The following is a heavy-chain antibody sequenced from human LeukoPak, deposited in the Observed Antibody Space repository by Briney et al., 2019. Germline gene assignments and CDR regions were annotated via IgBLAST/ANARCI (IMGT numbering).Heavy chain of an antibody. D-gene: IGHD2-2*01. V-gene: IGHV3-48*03. CDR1: GFTFSSYE. CDR3: ARGCRSTSCDLEFDP. Sequence: GGSLRLSCAASGFTFSSYEMNWVRQAPGKGLEWVSYISSSGSTIYYADSVKGRFAISRDNAKNSLYLQMNSLRAEDTAVYYCARGCRSTSCDLEFDPWGQGTLVTVSS. CDR2: ISSSGSTI. J-gene: IGHJ5*02.